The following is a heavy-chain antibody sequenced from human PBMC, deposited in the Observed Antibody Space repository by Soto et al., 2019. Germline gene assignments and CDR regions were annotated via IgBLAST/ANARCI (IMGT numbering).Heavy chain of an antibody. CDR3: AKDVGSSGWYDGFDS. CDR2: ISWNGESI. V-gene: IGHV3-9*01. J-gene: IGHJ4*02. Sequence: EVQLVESGGGLVQPGRYLRLSCAASGFSFGDYAMQWVRQVPGKGLEWVSSISWNGESIGYADSVKGRFTISRDNGKKSVYLQMNSLSGEDTALYYCAKDVGSSGWYDGFDSWGQGTLVTVS. CDR1: GFSFGDYA. D-gene: IGHD6-19*01.